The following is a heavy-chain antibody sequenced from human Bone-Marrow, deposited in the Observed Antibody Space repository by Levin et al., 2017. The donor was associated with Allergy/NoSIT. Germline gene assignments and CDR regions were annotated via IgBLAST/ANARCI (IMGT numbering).Heavy chain of an antibody. CDR3: ANMACTGGACFPYYLDS. Sequence: GESLKISCKASGYRNNIYGIGWVRQAPGQGLEWMGWISSYNGDTNYDENLQGRITMTTDTSANTVYMELRSLRSNDTAVYYCANMACTGGACFPYYLDSWGPGTLVTVSS. V-gene: IGHV1-18*04. D-gene: IGHD2-8*02. J-gene: IGHJ4*02. CDR1: GYRNNIYG. CDR2: ISSYNGDT.